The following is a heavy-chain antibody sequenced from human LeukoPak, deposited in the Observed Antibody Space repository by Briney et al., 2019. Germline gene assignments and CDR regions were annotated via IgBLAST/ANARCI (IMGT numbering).Heavy chain of an antibody. CDR3: TRHYRDAYWFDP. J-gene: IGHJ5*02. D-gene: IGHD4-17*01. Sequence: SETLSPTCTVSGASNSRHYWSWIWQPPGKGLEWIGYIYYGGSPSYNPSLKSRVNISVDTSKNQFSLRLSSVTAADTAVYYCTRHYRDAYWFDPWGQGTLVTVSS. V-gene: IGHV4-59*08. CDR1: GASNSRHY. CDR2: IYYGGSP.